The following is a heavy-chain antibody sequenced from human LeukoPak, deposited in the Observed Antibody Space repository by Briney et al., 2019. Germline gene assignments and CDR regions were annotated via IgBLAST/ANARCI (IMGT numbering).Heavy chain of an antibody. CDR2: VSGSGDRM. CDR3: AKAAAAPGFDF. J-gene: IGHJ4*02. D-gene: IGHD6-13*01. CDR1: GFTSSSYA. V-gene: IGHV3-23*01. Sequence: GGSLRLSCAASGFTSSSYALNWVRQAPGEGRGWVATVSGSGDRMYHADSVKGRFTISRDNSKNTIYLQMNSLRAEDTALYYCAKAAAAPGFDFWGQGTLVTVSS.